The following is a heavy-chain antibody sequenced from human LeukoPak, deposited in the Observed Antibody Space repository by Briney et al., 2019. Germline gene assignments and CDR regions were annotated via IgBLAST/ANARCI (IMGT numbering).Heavy chain of an antibody. D-gene: IGHD1-14*01. Sequence: ASVKVSCKASGYTFTSYYMHWVRQAPGQGLEWMGIINPSGGSTSYAQKFQGRVTMTTDTSTSTAYMELRSLRSDDTAVYYCASFGRNRGSFDIWGQGAMVTVSS. CDR1: GYTFTSYY. CDR2: INPSGGST. J-gene: IGHJ3*02. V-gene: IGHV1-46*01. CDR3: ASFGRNRGSFDI.